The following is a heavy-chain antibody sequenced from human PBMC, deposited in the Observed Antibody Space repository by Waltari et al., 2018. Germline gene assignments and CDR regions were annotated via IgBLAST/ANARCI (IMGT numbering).Heavy chain of an antibody. Sequence: QVQLQESGPGLVKPSETLSLTCTVSGGPISSYYWSWIRQPPGKGLEWIGYIYYRGSTNYNPSLKSRVTISVDTSKNQFSLKLSSVTAADTAVYYCARAGYCSGGSCWADAFDIWGQGTMVTVSS. D-gene: IGHD2-15*01. J-gene: IGHJ3*02. CDR3: ARAGYCSGGSCWADAFDI. V-gene: IGHV4-59*01. CDR2: IYYRGST. CDR1: GGPISSYY.